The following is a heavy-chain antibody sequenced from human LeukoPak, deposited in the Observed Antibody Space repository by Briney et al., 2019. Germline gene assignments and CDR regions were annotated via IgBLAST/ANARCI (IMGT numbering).Heavy chain of an antibody. CDR3: ARGTKSEGYGRLHLPY. J-gene: IGHJ4*02. CDR2: ISRSGSHI. CDR1: GFNFSTYT. Sequence: PGGSLRLSCAASGFNFSTYTMNWVRQAPGKGLEWVSTISRSGSHIYYADSLKGRFTISRDNAENSLYLQVNGLRAEDTAVYFCARGTKSEGYGRLHLPYWGQGTLVTVSS. V-gene: IGHV3-21*01. D-gene: IGHD1/OR15-1a*01.